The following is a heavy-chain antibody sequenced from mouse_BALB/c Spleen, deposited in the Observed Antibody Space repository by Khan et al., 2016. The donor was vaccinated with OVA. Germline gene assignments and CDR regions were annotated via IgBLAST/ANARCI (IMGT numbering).Heavy chain of an antibody. Sequence: EVQLVESGPGLVKPSQSLSLTCTVTGYSITSDYAWNWIRQFPGNKLEWMGYISYSGTTSYNPSLKSRISITRDTSKNQFFLQLNSVTSEDTTTYYCERQNYYGYAMDYWGQGTSVTVSS. CDR3: ERQNYYGYAMDY. CDR1: GYSITSDYA. V-gene: IGHV3-2*02. CDR2: ISYSGTT. D-gene: IGHD1-1*01. J-gene: IGHJ4*01.